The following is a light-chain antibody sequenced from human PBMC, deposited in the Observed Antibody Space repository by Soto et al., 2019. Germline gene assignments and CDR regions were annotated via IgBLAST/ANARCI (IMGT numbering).Light chain of an antibody. V-gene: IGLV2-14*03. J-gene: IGLJ1*01. Sequence: QSALTQPASVSGSPGQSIAISCTGTSSDVGGYNYVSWYQHHPGKAPKLMIYDVSNRPSGVSNRFSGSKSGNTASLTISGLQPEDEADYYCSSYTTSNTRQIVFGTGTKAT. CDR2: DVS. CDR1: SSDVGGYNY. CDR3: SSYTTSNTRQIV.